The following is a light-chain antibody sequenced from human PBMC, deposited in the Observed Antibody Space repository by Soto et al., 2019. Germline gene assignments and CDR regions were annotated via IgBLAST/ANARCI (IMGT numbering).Light chain of an antibody. CDR2: ATS. J-gene: IGKJ4*01. V-gene: IGKV1-6*01. CDR3: LQDHSYPLT. Sequence: AIQMTQFPSSLSASVGDRVTITCRASQDIRSDLGWYQQRPGKAPKLLIYATSSLQGGVPSGFSGSGSGTDFTLTISSLQPEDFATYYCLQDHSYPLTFGGGTKVEIK. CDR1: QDIRSD.